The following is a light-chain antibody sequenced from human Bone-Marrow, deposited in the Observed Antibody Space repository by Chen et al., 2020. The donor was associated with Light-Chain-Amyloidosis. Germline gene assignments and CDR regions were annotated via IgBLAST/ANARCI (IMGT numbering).Light chain of an antibody. CDR2: RDT. CDR1: DLPTKY. V-gene: IGLV3-25*03. Sequence: SYELTQPPSVSVSPGQQARITCSGDDLPTKYAYWYQQNPGQSPVLVIHRDTERPSGLSERFSGSSSGTTATFTISGVQAEDEADYHCQSADSSGTYEVIFGGGTKLTVL. CDR3: QSADSSGTYEVI. J-gene: IGLJ2*01.